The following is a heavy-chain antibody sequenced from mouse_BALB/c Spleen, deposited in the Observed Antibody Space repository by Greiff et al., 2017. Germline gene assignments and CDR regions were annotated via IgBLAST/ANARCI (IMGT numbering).Heavy chain of an antibody. V-gene: IGHV2-3*01. Sequence: QVQLQQSGPGLVAPSQSLSITCTVSGFSLTSYGVSWVRQPPGKGLEWLGVIWGDGSTNYHSALISRLSISKDNSKSQVFLKLNSLQTDDTATYYCAKPLSYYYGSSYGYAMDYWGQGTSVTVSS. CDR1: GFSLTSYG. CDR3: AKPLSYYYGSSYGYAMDY. J-gene: IGHJ4*01. D-gene: IGHD1-1*01. CDR2: IWGDGST.